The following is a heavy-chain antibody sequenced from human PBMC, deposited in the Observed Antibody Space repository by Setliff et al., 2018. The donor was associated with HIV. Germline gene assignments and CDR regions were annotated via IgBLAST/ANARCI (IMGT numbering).Heavy chain of an antibody. CDR3: AGGSGSYYNALDY. J-gene: IGHJ4*02. CDR1: GLIFSSYE. CDR2: IGGHGSII. D-gene: IGHD3-10*01. V-gene: IGHV3-48*03. Sequence: GGSLRLSCAASGLIFSSYEMNWVRQAPGKGLEWISFIGGHGSIIHYADSVKGRFTISRDNAKNSVYLQMHSLRVEDTAVYYCAGGSGSYYNALDYWGQGTLVTVSS.